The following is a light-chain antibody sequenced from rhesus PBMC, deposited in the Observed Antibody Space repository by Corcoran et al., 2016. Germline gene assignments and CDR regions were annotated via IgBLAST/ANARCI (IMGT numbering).Light chain of an antibody. CDR1: QSVSSS. CDR3: QQYSNWLT. V-gene: IGKV3-35*01. CDR2: DAS. Sequence: EIVLTQSPATLSLSPGERATLSCRASQSVSSSLAWYQQKPGQAPRLHIYDASSRATGIPDRFSGSGSGTDFTLTISSLEPEDVGVYYCQQYSNWLTFGGGTKVELK. J-gene: IGKJ4*01.